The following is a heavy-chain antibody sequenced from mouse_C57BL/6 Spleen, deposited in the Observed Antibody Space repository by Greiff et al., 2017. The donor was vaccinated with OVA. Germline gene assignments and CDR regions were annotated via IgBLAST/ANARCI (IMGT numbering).Heavy chain of an antibody. V-gene: IGHV1-80*01. CDR2: IYPGDGDT. J-gene: IGHJ4*01. CDR1: GYAFSSYW. D-gene: IGHD1-1*01. CDR3: ARLPSTTVDAMDY. Sequence: QVQLQQSGAELVKPGASVKISCKASGYAFSSYWMNWVKQRPGKGLEWIGQIYPGDGDTNYNGKFKGKATLTADKSSSTAYMQLSSLTSEDSAVYFCARLPSTTVDAMDYWGQGTSVTVSS.